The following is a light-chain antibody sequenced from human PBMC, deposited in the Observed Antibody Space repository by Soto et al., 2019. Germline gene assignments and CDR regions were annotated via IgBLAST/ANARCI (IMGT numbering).Light chain of an antibody. Sequence: EIMLTKSPGTLSLSPGERAPLSCRASQSVSSSYLAWYQQKPGQAPRLLIYDASNRATGIPARFSGSGSGTDFTLTISRLEPEDFAVYYCQQYGSSPQTFGQGTMVDTK. CDR1: QSVSSSY. CDR2: DAS. J-gene: IGKJ1*01. CDR3: QQYGSSPQT. V-gene: IGKV3-20*01.